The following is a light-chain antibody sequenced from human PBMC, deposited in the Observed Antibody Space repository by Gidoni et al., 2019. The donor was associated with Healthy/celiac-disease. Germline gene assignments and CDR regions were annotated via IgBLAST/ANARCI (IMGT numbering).Light chain of an antibody. Sequence: DIQMTQSPSSLSASVGDRVTITCRASQSISNYLNWYQQTPGKAPKLLIYAASSLQSGVPSRFSGSGSETDFTLTISSLQPEDFATYYCQQSYSTPSTFGQGTKVEIK. CDR1: QSISNY. J-gene: IGKJ1*01. CDR3: QQSYSTPST. CDR2: AAS. V-gene: IGKV1-39*01.